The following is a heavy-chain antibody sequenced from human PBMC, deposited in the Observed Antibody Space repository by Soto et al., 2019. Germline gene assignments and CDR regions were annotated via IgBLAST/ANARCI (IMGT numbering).Heavy chain of an antibody. D-gene: IGHD3-16*02. CDR1: GGSFSGYY. Sequence: SETLSLTCAVYGGSFSGYYWSWIRQPPGKGLEWIGEINHSGSTNYNPSLKSRVTISVDTSKNQFSLKLSSVTAADTAVYYCARSPPAITFGGVIVSKGLDYWGQGTLVTVSS. V-gene: IGHV4-34*01. CDR3: ARSPPAITFGGVIVSKGLDY. CDR2: INHSGST. J-gene: IGHJ4*02.